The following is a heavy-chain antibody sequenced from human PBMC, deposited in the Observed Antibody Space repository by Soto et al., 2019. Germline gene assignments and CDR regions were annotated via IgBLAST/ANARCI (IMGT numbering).Heavy chain of an antibody. D-gene: IGHD5-18*01. V-gene: IGHV1-69*13. J-gene: IGHJ5*02. CDR3: ARERVDTAMVTRWFDP. Sequence: SVKVSRKASGGIFGSYVFNWVRQAPGQGLEWMGGIIPIFGTANYAQKFQGRVTITADESTSTAYMELSSLRSEDTAVYYCARERVDTAMVTRWFDPWGQGTLVTVSS. CDR2: IIPIFGTA. CDR1: GGIFGSYV.